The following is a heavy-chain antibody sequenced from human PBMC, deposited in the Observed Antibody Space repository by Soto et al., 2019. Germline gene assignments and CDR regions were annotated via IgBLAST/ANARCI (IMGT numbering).Heavy chain of an antibody. Sequence: PWGSLTLYCAASVITFSSHAMNWVRQAPGTGLEWVSVISGSGGAAYYADSVKGRFTISRDNSKNTVYLQMNSLTAEDTAVYYCAKVIISGWYLDYWGQGTPVTVSS. V-gene: IGHV3-23*01. CDR2: ISGSGGAA. CDR3: AKVIISGWYLDY. J-gene: IGHJ4*02. CDR1: VITFSSHA. D-gene: IGHD6-19*01.